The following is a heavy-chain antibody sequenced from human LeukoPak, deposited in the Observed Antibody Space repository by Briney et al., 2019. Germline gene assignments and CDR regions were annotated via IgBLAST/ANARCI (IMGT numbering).Heavy chain of an antibody. CDR2: INPNSGGT. CDR1: GYTFTGYP. V-gene: IGHV1-2*02. Sequence: ASVTLSCKASGYTFTGYPMHWVRQAPGQGLEWMGWINPNSGGTTYAQKFQGRVTMTRDTSISTAYMELSRLTSDDTAVYYCARNAYCSSTSCYILPGWFDPWGQGTPDSVSS. D-gene: IGHD2-2*02. CDR3: ARNAYCSSTSCYILPGWFDP. J-gene: IGHJ5*02.